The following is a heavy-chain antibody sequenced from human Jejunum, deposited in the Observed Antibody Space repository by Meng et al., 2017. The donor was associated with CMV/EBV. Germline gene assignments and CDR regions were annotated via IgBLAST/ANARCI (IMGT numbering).Heavy chain of an antibody. V-gene: IGHV3-23*01. CDR1: SNYW. Sequence: SNYWMSLVRQAPGKGLEWVSAISGNGDVTYYRDSVKGRFTISRDNSKNTLYLQMNSLRAEDTAVYYCAKNLKYYYDSSAHYPSAWWGQGTLVTVSS. J-gene: IGHJ4*02. CDR3: AKNLKYYYDSSAHYPSAW. D-gene: IGHD3-22*01. CDR2: ISGNGDVT.